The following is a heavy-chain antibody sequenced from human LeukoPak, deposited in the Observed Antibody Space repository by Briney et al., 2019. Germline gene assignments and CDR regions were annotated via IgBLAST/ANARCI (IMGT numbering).Heavy chain of an antibody. Sequence: PSETLSLTCTVSGGSISSYYWSWIRQPAGKGLEWIGRIYTSGSTDYNPSLKSRVTMSVDTSKNQFSLKLSSVTAADTAVYYCAGGDYVPYYYYYYMDVWGKGTTVTVSS. V-gene: IGHV4-4*07. J-gene: IGHJ6*03. D-gene: IGHD4-17*01. CDR3: AGGDYVPYYYYYYMDV. CDR2: IYTSGST. CDR1: GGSISSYY.